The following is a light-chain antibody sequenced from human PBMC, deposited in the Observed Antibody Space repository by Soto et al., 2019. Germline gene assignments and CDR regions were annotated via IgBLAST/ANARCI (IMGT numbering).Light chain of an antibody. J-gene: IGKJ3*01. Sequence: EIVLTQSPATLSVSPGERATLSCRASQSVSSSLVWYQQKPGQAPRLLIYVASTRATGIPARFSGSGSGTEFTLTISSLQSEDFAVYYCQQYNNWPFTFGPGTKVDI. CDR3: QQYNNWPFT. CDR2: VAS. CDR1: QSVSSS. V-gene: IGKV3-15*01.